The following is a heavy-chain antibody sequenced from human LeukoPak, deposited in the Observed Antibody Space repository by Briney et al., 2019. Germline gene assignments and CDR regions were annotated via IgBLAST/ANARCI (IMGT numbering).Heavy chain of an antibody. CDR1: GFTFSTYA. CDR3: ARDGDYINYYYYGVDV. V-gene: IGHV3-30*04. Sequence: PGRSLRLSCAASGFTFSTYAMHWVRQAPGRGLEWVTFVSNDGSDTYYADSVKGRFSVSRDNSKNTLYLQMNSLRVEDTAVYYCARDGDYINYYYYGVDVWGKGTTVTASS. CDR2: VSNDGSDT. J-gene: IGHJ6*04. D-gene: IGHD4-11*01.